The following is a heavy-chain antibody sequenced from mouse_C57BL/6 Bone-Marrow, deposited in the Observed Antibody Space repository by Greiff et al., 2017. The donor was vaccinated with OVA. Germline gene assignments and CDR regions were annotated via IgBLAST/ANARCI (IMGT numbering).Heavy chain of an antibody. V-gene: IGHV1-64*01. CDR1: GYTFTSYW. CDR3: ARDYYGSSSLAWFAY. Sequence: QVQLQQPGAELVKPGASVKLSCKASGYTFTSYWMHWVKQRPGQGLEWIGMIHPNSGSTNYNEKFKSKATLTVDKSSSTAYMQLSSLTSEDSAVYYCARDYYGSSSLAWFAYWGQGTLVTVSA. J-gene: IGHJ3*01. D-gene: IGHD1-1*01. CDR2: IHPNSGST.